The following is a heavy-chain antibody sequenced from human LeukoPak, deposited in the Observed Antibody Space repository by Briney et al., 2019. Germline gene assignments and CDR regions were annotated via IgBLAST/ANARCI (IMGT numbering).Heavy chain of an antibody. V-gene: IGHV1-18*01. J-gene: IGHJ3*02. CDR3: ALCRQRGRAFDI. Sequence: ASVKVSCKASGYTFTSYGISWVRQAPGQGLEWMGWISAYNGNTNYAQKLLGRVTMTTDTSTSTAYMELRSLRSDDTAVYYCALCRQRGRAFDIWGQGTMVTVSS. D-gene: IGHD3-10*02. CDR2: ISAYNGNT. CDR1: GYTFTSYG.